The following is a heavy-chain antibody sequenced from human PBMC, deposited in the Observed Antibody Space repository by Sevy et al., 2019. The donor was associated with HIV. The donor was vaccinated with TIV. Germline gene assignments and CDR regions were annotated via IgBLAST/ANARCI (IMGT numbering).Heavy chain of an antibody. CDR1: GFTFSKYS. CDR3: ARELWPGDY. CDR2: INQDGSQK. J-gene: IGHJ4*02. V-gene: IGHV3-7*01. Sequence: GGSLRLSCAASGFTFSKYSMSWVRQPPGKGLEWMANINQDGSQKNYVDSVKGRFTISRDNAKNSVSLQMNSLRVDDTAIYYCARELWPGDYWGQGTLVTVSS. D-gene: IGHD2-21*01.